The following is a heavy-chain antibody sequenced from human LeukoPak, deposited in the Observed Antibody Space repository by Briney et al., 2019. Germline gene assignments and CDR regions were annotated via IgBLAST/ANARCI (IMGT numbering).Heavy chain of an antibody. CDR2: IYHSGST. J-gene: IGHJ4*02. CDR1: GYSISSGYY. CDR3: ARLYSSRCSKN. V-gene: IGHV4-38-2*01. D-gene: IGHD6-13*01. Sequence: SETLSLTCAVSGYSISSGYYWGWIRQPPGKGLEWIGSIYHSGSTYYNPSLKSRVPISVDTSKNQFSLKLSSVTAADTAVYYCARLYSSRCSKNWGQGTLVTVSS.